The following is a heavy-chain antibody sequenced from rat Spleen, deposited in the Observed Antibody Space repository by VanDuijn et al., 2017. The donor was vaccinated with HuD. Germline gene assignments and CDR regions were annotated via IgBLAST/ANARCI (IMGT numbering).Heavy chain of an antibody. J-gene: IGHJ2*01. CDR1: GFSLNRNG. Sequence: QVQLKESGPGLVQPSQTLSLTCTVSGFSLNRNGVGWVRQPLGKGLVWMGTIWAGGTTNYNSAVQSRLSISRDTSKSQVFLKINSLQTEDTAAYYCARDRDFDYWGPGVMVTVSS. CDR2: IWAGGTT. V-gene: IGHV2-72*01. D-gene: IGHD1-5*01. CDR3: ARDRDFDY.